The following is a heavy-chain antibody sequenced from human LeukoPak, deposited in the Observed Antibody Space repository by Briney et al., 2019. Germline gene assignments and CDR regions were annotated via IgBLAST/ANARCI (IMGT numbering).Heavy chain of an antibody. CDR2: ISYDGSNK. D-gene: IGHD7-27*01. Sequence: PGGSLRLSCAASGFTFSSYAMHWVRQAPGKGMEWVAVISYDGSNKYYADSVKGRFTISRDNSKNTMYLQMNSLRAEDTAVYYCARDQSMGKLGIDYWGQGTLVTVSS. CDR1: GFTFSSYA. CDR3: ARDQSMGKLGIDY. J-gene: IGHJ4*02. V-gene: IGHV3-30-3*01.